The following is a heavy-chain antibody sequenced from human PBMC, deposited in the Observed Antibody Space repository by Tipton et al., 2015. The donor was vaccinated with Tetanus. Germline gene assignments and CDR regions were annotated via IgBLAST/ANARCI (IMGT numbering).Heavy chain of an antibody. CDR1: GYTFTGYY. CDR2: IDPNSGGT. D-gene: IGHD3-22*01. J-gene: IGHJ6*02. Sequence: QVQLVQSGAEVKKPGASVKVSCKASGYTFTGYYMYWVRQATGQGLEWRGWIDPNSGGTVYAQKFQGRVTMSRETSISTAYMELRSLRSDGSAVYYCARYRGDYIDYGMDVWGPGSTATAS. CDR3: ARYRGDYIDYGMDV. V-gene: IGHV1-2*02.